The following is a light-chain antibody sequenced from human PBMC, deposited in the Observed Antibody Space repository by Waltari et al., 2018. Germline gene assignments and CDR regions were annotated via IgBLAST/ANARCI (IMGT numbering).Light chain of an antibody. CDR3: CSYATSNTYV. CDR2: EVT. CDR1: SSDVGSYNL. V-gene: IGLV2-23*02. J-gene: IGLJ1*01. Sequence: QSALTQPASGSGSPGQSITIPCTGTSSDVGSYNLVSWYQQHPGKAPKLMIHEVTERPSGVSNRFSGSKSGNTASLTISGLQAEDEADYYCCSYATSNTYVFGGGTNVTVL.